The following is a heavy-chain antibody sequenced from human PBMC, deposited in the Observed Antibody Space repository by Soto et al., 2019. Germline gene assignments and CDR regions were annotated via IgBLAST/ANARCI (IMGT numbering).Heavy chain of an antibody. Sequence: GASVKVSCKACGDTFTSYGISWVRQAPGQGFEWMGWISAYNGNTNYAQKLQGRVTMTTDTSTSTAYMELRSLRSDDTAVYYCARVCGSDILTGLNWFDPWGQGTLVTVSS. CDR2: ISAYNGNT. J-gene: IGHJ5*02. D-gene: IGHD3-9*01. CDR3: ARVCGSDILTGLNWFDP. V-gene: IGHV1-18*01. CDR1: GDTFTSYG.